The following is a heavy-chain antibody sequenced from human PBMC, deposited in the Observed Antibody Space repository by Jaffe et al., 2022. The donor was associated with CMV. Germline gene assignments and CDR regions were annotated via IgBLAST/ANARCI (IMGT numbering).Heavy chain of an antibody. CDR1: GFTFGDYA. CDR3: TRDPGGLWFGDSGYMDV. V-gene: IGHV3-49*04. J-gene: IGHJ6*03. Sequence: EVQLVESGGGLVQPGRSLRLSCTASGFTFGDYAMSWVRQAPGKGLEWVGFIRSKAYGGTTEYAASVKGRFTISRDDSKSIAYLQMNSLKTEDTAVYYCTRDPGGLWFGDSGYMDVWGKGTTVTVSS. CDR2: IRSKAYGGTT. D-gene: IGHD3-10*01.